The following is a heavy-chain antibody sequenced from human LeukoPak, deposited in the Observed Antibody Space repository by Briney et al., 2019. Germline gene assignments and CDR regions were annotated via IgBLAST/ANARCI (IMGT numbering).Heavy chain of an antibody. CDR2: IKHDGSQK. CDR3: ARDGMGGIKAFDI. V-gene: IGHV3-7*05. Sequence: PGGSLRLSCAASGFTFSRYWMSWVRQAPGRGLEWLANIKHDGSQKYYVDSVKGRITISRDNAKNSLYLQMTSLRAEDTAVYYCARDGMGGIKAFDIWGQGTMVTVSS. J-gene: IGHJ3*02. CDR1: GFTFSRYW. D-gene: IGHD3-10*01.